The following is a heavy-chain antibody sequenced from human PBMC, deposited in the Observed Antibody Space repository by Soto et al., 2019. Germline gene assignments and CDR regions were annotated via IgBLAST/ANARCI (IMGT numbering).Heavy chain of an antibody. CDR3: AREGRESSGFDY. CDR1: GFIFSSYW. D-gene: IGHD3-22*01. J-gene: IGHJ4*02. V-gene: IGHV3-7*01. CDR2: IKQGGSEK. Sequence: QPGGSLRLSCAASGFIFSSYWMTWVRQAPGKGLEWVANIKQGGSEKHYVDSVKGRFTISRDDAKNSVYLQIDNLRAEDTALYYCAREGRESSGFDYWGQGTQVIVSS.